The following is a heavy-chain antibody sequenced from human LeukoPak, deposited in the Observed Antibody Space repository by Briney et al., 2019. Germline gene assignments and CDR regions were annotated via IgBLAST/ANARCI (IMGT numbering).Heavy chain of an antibody. CDR1: GYSFTSYW. V-gene: IGHV5-10-1*01. D-gene: IGHD3-10*01. J-gene: IGHJ4*02. CDR2: IDPSDSYT. Sequence: PGESLKISCKGSGYSFTSYWISWVRQMPGKGLEWMGRIDPSDSYTNYSPSFQGHVTISADKSISTAYLQWSSLKASDTAMYYCARHGSGSYYVYYFDYWGQGTLVTVSS. CDR3: ARHGSGSYYVYYFDY.